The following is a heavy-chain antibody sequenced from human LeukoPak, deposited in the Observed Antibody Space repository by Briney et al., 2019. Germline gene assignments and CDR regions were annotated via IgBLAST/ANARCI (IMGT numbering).Heavy chain of an antibody. CDR1: GFTFNYYN. J-gene: IGHJ6*03. CDR2: ITSSGAYI. CDR3: ARDPYSGNYGNYYYYYMVV. Sequence: GGSLRLSCAASGFTFNYYNMNWVRQAPGKALEWVSSITSSGAYIFYADSVRGRFTISRDNAKDSLYLQMNSLGPEDTAVYYCARDPYSGNYGNYYYYYMVVWGKGTTVTISS. D-gene: IGHD1-26*01. V-gene: IGHV3-21*01.